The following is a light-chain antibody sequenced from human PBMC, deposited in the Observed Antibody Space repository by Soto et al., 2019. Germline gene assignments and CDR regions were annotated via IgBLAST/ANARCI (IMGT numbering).Light chain of an antibody. CDR1: SGSVSTSYY. J-gene: IGLJ2*01. CDR2: STN. CDR3: VLYVGSGIWV. Sequence: QTVVTQEPSFSVSPGGTVTLTCGLSSGSVSTSYYPSWYQQTPGQAPRTLIYSTNTRSSGVPDRFSGSILGNKAALTITGAQEDDESDYYCVLYVGSGIWVFGGGTKLTVL. V-gene: IGLV8-61*01.